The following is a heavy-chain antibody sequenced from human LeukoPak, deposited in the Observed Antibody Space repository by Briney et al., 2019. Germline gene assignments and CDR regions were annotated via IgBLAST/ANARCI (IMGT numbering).Heavy chain of an antibody. D-gene: IGHD6-6*01. V-gene: IGHV3-21*01. CDR1: GFTFSSYS. J-gene: IGHJ3*02. CDR2: IDTSSSYI. Sequence: GGSLRFSCVASGFTFSSYSMNWVRQAPGKGLEWVSSIDTSSSYIYYADSVKGRFTISRDNAKNSLYLQMNSLRAEDTAVYYCARSKAAPGAFDIWGQGTMVTVSS. CDR3: ARSKAAPGAFDI.